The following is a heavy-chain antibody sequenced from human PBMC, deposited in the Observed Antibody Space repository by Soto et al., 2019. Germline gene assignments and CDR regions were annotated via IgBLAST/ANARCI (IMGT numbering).Heavy chain of an antibody. D-gene: IGHD1-26*01. CDR2: MNPNSGNT. J-gene: IGHJ6*02. V-gene: IGHV1-8*01. CDR3: ARAGISYYYYGMDV. CDR1: GYTFTSYD. Sequence: QVQLVQSGAEVKKPGASVKVSCKASGYTFTSYDINWVRQATGQGLEWMGWMNPNSGNTGYAQKFQGRDTMTRNTSISTAYMELSSLRYEDTAVYYCARAGISYYYYGMDVWGQGTTVTVSS.